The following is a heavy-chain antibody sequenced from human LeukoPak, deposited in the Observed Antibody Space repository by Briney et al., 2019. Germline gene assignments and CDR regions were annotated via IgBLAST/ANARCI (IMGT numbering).Heavy chain of an antibody. J-gene: IGHJ3*02. V-gene: IGHV5-51*01. CDR2: IYPGDSHT. Sequence: GESLKISCKGSGCGFSNFWIGWVRQMPGKGLEWMGNIYPGDSHTRYSPSFQGQVTISADKSITTAYLQWSSLKASDTAMYYCARHGTPAAAGGAFDIWGHGTMITVSS. CDR3: ARHGTPAAAGGAFDI. CDR1: GCGFSNFW. D-gene: IGHD6-13*01.